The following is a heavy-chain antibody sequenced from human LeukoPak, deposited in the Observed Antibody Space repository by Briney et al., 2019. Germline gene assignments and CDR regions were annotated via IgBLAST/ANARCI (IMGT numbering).Heavy chain of an antibody. V-gene: IGHV4-31*03. D-gene: IGHD3-22*01. CDR1: GGSISSGGYY. J-gene: IGHJ4*02. CDR2: IYYSGST. Sequence: SETLSLTCTVSGGSISSGGYYWSWIRQHPGKGLEWIGYIYYSGSTYYNPSLKSRVTISVNTSKNQFSLKLSSVTAADTAVYYCARESPSDSSASYFDYWGQGTLVTVSS. CDR3: ARESPSDSSASYFDY.